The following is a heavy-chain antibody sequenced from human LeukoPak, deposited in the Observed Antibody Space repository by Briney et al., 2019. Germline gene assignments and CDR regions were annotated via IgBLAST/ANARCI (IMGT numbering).Heavy chain of an antibody. Sequence: SETLSLTCTVSGASISSYYWSWLRQPPGKGLGWIGYIFYRGSTNYNPSLKSRVTTSVDTSKNQFSLKLSSVTAADTAVYYCASGPYPAAGTDHQFDYWGQGILVTVSS. CDR1: GASISSYY. CDR2: IFYRGST. V-gene: IGHV4-59*01. D-gene: IGHD6-13*01. CDR3: ASGPYPAAGTDHQFDY. J-gene: IGHJ4*02.